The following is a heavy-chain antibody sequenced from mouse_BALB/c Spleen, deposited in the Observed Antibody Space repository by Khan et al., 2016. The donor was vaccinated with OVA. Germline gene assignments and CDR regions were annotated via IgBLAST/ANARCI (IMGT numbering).Heavy chain of an antibody. CDR3: ARGGGGDRFDY. CDR2: VNTYYGDA. J-gene: IGHJ3*01. V-gene: IGHV1S137*01. Sequence: QVQLQQSGAELVRPGVSVKISCKGSGYTFTDYTMHWVKQSPAKGLEWIGVVNTYYGDATYNQKFKDKATMTVDKSSTTAYMQLTRLTSEDSAIYSGARGGGGDRFDYWGQGTLVTVSA. CDR1: GYTFTDYT.